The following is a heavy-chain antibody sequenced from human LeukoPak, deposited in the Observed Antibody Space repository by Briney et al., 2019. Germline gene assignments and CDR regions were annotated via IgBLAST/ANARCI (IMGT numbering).Heavy chain of an antibody. J-gene: IGHJ4*02. D-gene: IGHD1-14*01. CDR3: ARHATLTSGGNFDY. CDR1: GGSISSSSYY. CDR2: LYNTETT. V-gene: IGHV4-39*01. Sequence: SETLSLTCSVSGGSISSSSYYWGWIRQPPGKGLERIGSLYNTETTYYNPSLQSRVTICVDTSKNQLSLKLSSVTAADTAVYYCARHATLTSGGNFDYWGQGTLVTVSS.